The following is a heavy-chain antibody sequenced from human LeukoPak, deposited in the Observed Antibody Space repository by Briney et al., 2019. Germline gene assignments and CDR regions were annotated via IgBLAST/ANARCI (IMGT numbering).Heavy chain of an antibody. CDR2: IYHSGST. CDR1: GYSISSGYY. CDR3: ARERAEAYYYDSMKAFDI. J-gene: IGHJ3*02. Sequence: SETLSLTCTVSGYSISSGYYWGWIRQPPGKGLEWIGSIYHSGSTYYNPSLKSRVTISVDTSKNQFSLKLISVTAADTAVYYCARERAEAYYYDSMKAFDIWGQGTMVTVSS. D-gene: IGHD3-22*01. V-gene: IGHV4-38-2*02.